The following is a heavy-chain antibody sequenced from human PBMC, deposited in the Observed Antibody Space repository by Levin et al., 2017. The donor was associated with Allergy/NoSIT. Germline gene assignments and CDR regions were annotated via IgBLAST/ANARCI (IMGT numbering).Heavy chain of an antibody. CDR3: ARRSGWHNAFDI. J-gene: IGHJ3*02. D-gene: IGHD6-19*01. Sequence: PGGSLRLSCAASGFTFSSYAMHWVRQAPGKGLEWVAVISYDGSNKYYADSVKGRFTISRDNSKNTLYLQMNSLRAEDTAVYYCARRSGWHNAFDIWGQGTMVTVSS. V-gene: IGHV3-30-3*01. CDR2: ISYDGSNK. CDR1: GFTFSSYA.